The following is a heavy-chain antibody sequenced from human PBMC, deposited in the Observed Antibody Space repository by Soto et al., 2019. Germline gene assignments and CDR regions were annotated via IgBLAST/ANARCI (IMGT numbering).Heavy chain of an antibody. CDR2: ISYDGSIK. Sequence: PGGSLRLSCAASGFTFSSSGMHWVRQAPGKGLEWVAVISYDGSIKYYADSVRGRFTISRDNSKNTLYLQMNSLRAEDTAMFYCAKEETDAGGIGAFDIWGQGTLVTVSS. J-gene: IGHJ3*02. CDR1: GFTFSSSG. V-gene: IGHV3-30*18. D-gene: IGHD1-26*01. CDR3: AKEETDAGGIGAFDI.